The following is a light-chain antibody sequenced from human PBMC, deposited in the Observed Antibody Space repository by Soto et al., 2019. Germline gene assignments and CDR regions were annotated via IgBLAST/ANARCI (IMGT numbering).Light chain of an antibody. CDR1: QSVSVY. CDR3: QQRSNWSPPYT. Sequence: EIGLTQSPATLSLAPGETATLSCRASQSVSVYLAWYQQKPGQAPRLLIYDAMHRATGIPPRFSGSGSGTDFTLTIRSLEPEDFALYFCQQRSNWSPPYTFGQETKLEIK. J-gene: IGKJ2*01. CDR2: DAM. V-gene: IGKV3-11*01.